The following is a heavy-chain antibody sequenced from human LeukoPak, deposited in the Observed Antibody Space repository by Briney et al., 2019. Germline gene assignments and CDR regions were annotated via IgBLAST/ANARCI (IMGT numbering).Heavy chain of an antibody. CDR2: ITSSGTHI. J-gene: IGHJ4*02. CDR1: GFTFSSYS. Sequence: GGSLRLSCAASGFTFSSYSMNWVRQAPEKGLEWVSSITSSGTHIYYADSVKGRFTASRDNAKNSLYLQMNSLRAEDMAVYYCARASPPGIAAGSDYWGQGALVTVSS. D-gene: IGHD6-13*01. V-gene: IGHV3-21*01. CDR3: ARASPPGIAAGSDY.